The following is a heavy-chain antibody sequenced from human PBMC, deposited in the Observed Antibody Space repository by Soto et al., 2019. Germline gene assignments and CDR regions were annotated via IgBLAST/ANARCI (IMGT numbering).Heavy chain of an antibody. V-gene: IGHV1-3*01. J-gene: IGHJ6*02. Sequence: ASVKVSCKASGYTFTSYAMHWVRQAPGQRLEWMGWINAGNGNTKYSQKFQGRVTITRDTSASTAYMELSSLRSEDTAVYYCASSAVTTRVVYYYYGMDVWGQGTTVTVSS. D-gene: IGHD4-17*01. CDR1: GYTFTSYA. CDR2: INAGNGNT. CDR3: ASSAVTTRVVYYYYGMDV.